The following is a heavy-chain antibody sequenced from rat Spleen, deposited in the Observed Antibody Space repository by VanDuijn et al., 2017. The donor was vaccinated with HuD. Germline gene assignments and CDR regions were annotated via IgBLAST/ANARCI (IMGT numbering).Heavy chain of an antibody. CDR1: GHSISSTYR. Sequence: EVQLQESGPGLVKPSQSLSLTCSVSGHSISSTYRWNWIRKFPGNKLEWMGYINSAGTTIYSPSLKSRISITRDTSRNQFFLQVNSVTTEDTATYYWARSDCVHYFLPVADWGQGSLVTVSS. J-gene: IGHJ3*01. V-gene: IGHV3-3*01. CDR2: INSAGTT. CDR3: ARSDCVHYFLPVAD. D-gene: IGHD1-1*01.